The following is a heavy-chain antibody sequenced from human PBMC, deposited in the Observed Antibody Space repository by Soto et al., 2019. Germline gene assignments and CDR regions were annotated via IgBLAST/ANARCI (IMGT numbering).Heavy chain of an antibody. CDR1: GGSLSSVGYS. Sequence: SETLSLTWAGSGGSLSSVGYSWNWIRQPPGKGLEWIGYIYHSGSTYYNPSLKSRVTISVDRSKNQFSMKLSSVTAADTAVYYCARATTTKDFDYWGQGTLVTVSS. V-gene: IGHV4-30-2*01. CDR3: ARATTTKDFDY. CDR2: IYHSGST. J-gene: IGHJ4*02. D-gene: IGHD1-26*01.